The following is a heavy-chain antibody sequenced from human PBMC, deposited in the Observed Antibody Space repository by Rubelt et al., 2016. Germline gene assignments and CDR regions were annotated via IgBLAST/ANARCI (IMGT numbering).Heavy chain of an antibody. CDR3: ARTGCSGGACYSDY. V-gene: IGHV4-39*07. CDR2: IYYSGST. CDR1: GGSISSSSYY. D-gene: IGHD2-15*01. Sequence: QLQLQESGPGLVKPSETLSLTCTVSGGSISSSSYYWGWIRQPPGKGLEWIGSIYYSGSTYYNPSLKSRVTISVDTDKNQFPLKLSSVTAADTAVYYCARTGCSGGACYSDYWGQGTLVTVSS. J-gene: IGHJ4*02.